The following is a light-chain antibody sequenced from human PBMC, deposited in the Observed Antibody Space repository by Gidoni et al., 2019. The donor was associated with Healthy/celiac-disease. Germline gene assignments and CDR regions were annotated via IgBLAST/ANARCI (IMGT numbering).Light chain of an antibody. CDR3: MQALQTPFT. Sequence: IVMTQSPLSLPVTLGEPASISCRSSQSLLHSNGYNYLDWYLQKPGQSPQLLIYLGSNRASGVPDRLSGSGSGTDFTLKISRVEAEDVGVYYCMQALQTPFTFGPGTKVDIK. J-gene: IGKJ3*01. CDR1: QSLLHSNGYNY. V-gene: IGKV2-28*01. CDR2: LGS.